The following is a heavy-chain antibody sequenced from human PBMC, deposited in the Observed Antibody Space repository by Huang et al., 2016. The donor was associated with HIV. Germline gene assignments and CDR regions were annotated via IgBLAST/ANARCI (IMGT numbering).Heavy chain of an antibody. CDR3: ARHREGPVAYYSGWGSHLNYMDV. CDR2: IYYQGGT. CDR1: GGSIRSSDYH. Sequence: QLLLQESGPGLVKPSEALALTCAVSGGSIRSSDYHWGWIRQPPGKGLEWIGSIYYQGGTHYGPALKSRVTIAVDTSKNLFFLNLTSITAVDTAVYYCARHREGPVAYYSGWGSHLNYMDVWGRGRTVVVSS. J-gene: IGHJ6*03. D-gene: IGHD3-10*01. V-gene: IGHV4-39*01.